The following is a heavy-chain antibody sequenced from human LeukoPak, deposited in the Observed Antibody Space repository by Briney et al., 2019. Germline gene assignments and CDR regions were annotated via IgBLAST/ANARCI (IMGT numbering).Heavy chain of an antibody. CDR1: GFTFSDYY. D-gene: IGHD2-15*01. V-gene: IGHV3-66*01. CDR3: AKALYCSGGSCYRAAFDY. J-gene: IGHJ4*02. Sequence: GGSLRLSCAASGFTFSDYYMSWIRQAPGKGLEWVSVIYSGGSTYYADSVKGRFTISRDNSKNTLYLQMNSLRAEDTAVYYCAKALYCSGGSCYRAAFDYWGQGTLVTVSS. CDR2: IYSGGST.